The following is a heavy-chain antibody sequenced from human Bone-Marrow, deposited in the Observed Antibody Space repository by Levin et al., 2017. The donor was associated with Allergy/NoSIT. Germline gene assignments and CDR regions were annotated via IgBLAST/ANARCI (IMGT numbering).Heavy chain of an antibody. CDR3: ASLAYYYGAGTHPDEDY. D-gene: IGHD3-10*01. Sequence: SETLSLTCSVSGASITSGDHYWSWIRQSPGKGLEWIGYIYYSGSTYYNPSLMTRITISLDPSKNHFSLKLRSVTVADTAVYYCASLAYYYGAGTHPDEDYWGQGALVIVSS. V-gene: IGHV4-30-4*01. CDR1: GASITSGDHY. CDR2: IYYSGST. J-gene: IGHJ4*02.